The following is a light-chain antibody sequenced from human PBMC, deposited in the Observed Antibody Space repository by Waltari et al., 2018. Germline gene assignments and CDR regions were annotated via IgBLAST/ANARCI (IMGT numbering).Light chain of an antibody. CDR2: DVT. Sequence: QAALTQPPSVSGSPGQSVTISCTGTSSDIGGYNYVSWYQQHPGKAPKLMIYDVTKRPSGVSERFSGSKSCNTASLTISGLQAEDEADYYCSSYAGSNTFVFGGGTKLTVL. J-gene: IGLJ6*01. CDR3: SSYAGSNTFV. V-gene: IGLV2-11*01. CDR1: SSDIGGYNY.